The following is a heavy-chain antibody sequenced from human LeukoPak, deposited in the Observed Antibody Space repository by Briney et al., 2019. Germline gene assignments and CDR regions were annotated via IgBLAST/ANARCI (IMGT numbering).Heavy chain of an antibody. D-gene: IGHD5-18*01. CDR2: ISSSSDYI. Sequence: GSLRLSCAASGFTFSSYNMNWVRQAPGKGLEWVSSISSSSDYIYYADSVKGRFTISRDNAKNSLYLQMNSLRAEDTAVYYCARTGYSYGYWDYWGQGTLVTVSS. V-gene: IGHV3-21*01. CDR1: GFTFSSYN. J-gene: IGHJ4*02. CDR3: ARTGYSYGYWDY.